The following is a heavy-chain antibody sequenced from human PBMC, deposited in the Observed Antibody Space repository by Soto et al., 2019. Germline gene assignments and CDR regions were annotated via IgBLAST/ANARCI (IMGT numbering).Heavy chain of an antibody. CDR2: IYYSGST. D-gene: IGHD3-3*01. J-gene: IGHJ4*02. CDR3: ARDPIEGSDYDVWSGPRHHC. CDR1: GGSISSGDYY. V-gene: IGHV4-30-4*01. Sequence: SETLSLTCTVSGGSISSGDYYWSWIRQPPGKGLEWIGYIYYSGSTYYNPSLKSRVTISVDTSKNQFSLKLSSVTAADTAVYYCARDPIEGSDYDVWSGPRHHCWGQGTLVTVSS.